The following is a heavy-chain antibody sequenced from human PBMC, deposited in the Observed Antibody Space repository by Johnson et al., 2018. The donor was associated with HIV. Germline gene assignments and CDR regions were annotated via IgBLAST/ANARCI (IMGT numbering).Heavy chain of an antibody. V-gene: IGHV3-11*01. Sequence: QVQLVESGGGLVKPGGSLRLSCAASGFTFSDYYMSWIRQAPGKGLEWVSYISSSGSTIYYADSVKGRFTISRDNSKNTLYLQMNSLRAEDTAVYYCASSYDSSLDAFDIWGQGTMVTVSS. J-gene: IGHJ3*02. CDR2: ISSSGSTI. D-gene: IGHD3-22*01. CDR1: GFTFSDYY. CDR3: ASSYDSSLDAFDI.